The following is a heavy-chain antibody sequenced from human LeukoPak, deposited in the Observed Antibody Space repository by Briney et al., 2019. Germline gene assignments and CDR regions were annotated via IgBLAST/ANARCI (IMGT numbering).Heavy chain of an antibody. J-gene: IGHJ4*02. CDR3: ARKLASVGYFDY. Sequence: SETLSLTCAVSGCSISSSNWWGWIRQPPGKGLEWIGYIYYSGTTNYNPSLKSRVTRSVDTSKNHFSLKLSSVTALDTAVYYCARKLASVGYFDYWGQGTLVTVSS. V-gene: IGHV4-28*06. CDR1: GCSISSSNW. CDR2: IYYSGTT. D-gene: IGHD3-10*01.